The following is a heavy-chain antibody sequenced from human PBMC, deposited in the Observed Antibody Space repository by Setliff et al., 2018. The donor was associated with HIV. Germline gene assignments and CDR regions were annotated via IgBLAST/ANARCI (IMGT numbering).Heavy chain of an antibody. D-gene: IGHD3-10*02. CDR3: ARLDVLPHAGFDF. J-gene: IGHJ4*02. Sequence: ASVKVSCKASGYKFSDYFIHWVRQAPGQGLEWMASINPHSAETKYAPKFHGKVTVTRDTSTTTAFLEVRGLTSDATAVYYCARLDVLPHAGFDFWGPGTLVTVSS. V-gene: IGHV1-2*02. CDR2: INPHSAET. CDR1: GYKFSDYF.